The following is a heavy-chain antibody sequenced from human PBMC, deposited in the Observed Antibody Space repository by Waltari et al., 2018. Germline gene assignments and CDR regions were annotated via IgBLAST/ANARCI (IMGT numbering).Heavy chain of an antibody. V-gene: IGHV4-59*07. CDR2: IYCSGST. Sequence: HVQLQESGPGLVKPSDTLSLTCTVSDGASSSYYGSWIRQPPGKGLEWIGYIYCSGSTNSNPSHKSRVPISVDTSKNQFSLKLSSGTAADTAVYYCARVWPTVVTYWYFDLWGRGTLVTVSS. CDR1: DGASSSYY. J-gene: IGHJ2*01. CDR3: ARVWPTVVTYWYFDL. D-gene: IGHD4-17*01.